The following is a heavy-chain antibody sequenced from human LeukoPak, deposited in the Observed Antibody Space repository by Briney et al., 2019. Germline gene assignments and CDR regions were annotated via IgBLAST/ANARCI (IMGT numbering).Heavy chain of an antibody. CDR2: IYSGGFT. CDR3: YGIRLGDGFDI. V-gene: IGHV3-53*01. Sequence: GGSLRLSCAASGFTVSSNYMGWVRQAPGKGLEWVSVIYSGGFTSYADSVKGRFTISRDSSKNTLYLQMTSLRAEDPAVYYCYGIRLGDGFDIWGQRTMVIASS. J-gene: IGHJ3*02. CDR1: GFTVSSNY. D-gene: IGHD3-16*01.